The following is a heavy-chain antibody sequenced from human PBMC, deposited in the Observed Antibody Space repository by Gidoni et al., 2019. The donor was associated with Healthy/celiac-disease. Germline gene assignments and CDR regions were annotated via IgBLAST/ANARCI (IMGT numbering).Heavy chain of an antibody. D-gene: IGHD6-19*01. CDR3: ARDGAVADLSGDY. Sequence: QVPLVPSGAAAKNPGSSVTLSCKPSGGTYSSSAISWVRQAPGQGLEWMGGIIPIFGTANYAQKIQGRVRITADESRCTAYMERSSLRSEDTAVYDCARDGAVADLSGDYWGQGTLVTVSS. CDR2: IIPIFGTA. CDR1: GGTYSSSA. V-gene: IGHV1-69*01. J-gene: IGHJ4*02.